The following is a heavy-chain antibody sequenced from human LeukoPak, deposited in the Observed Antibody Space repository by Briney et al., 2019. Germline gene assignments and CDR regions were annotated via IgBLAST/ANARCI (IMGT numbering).Heavy chain of an antibody. Sequence: ASVKVSCKASGYTFTSYAMNWVRQAPGQGLEWMGWINTNTGNPTYAQGLTGRFVFSLGTSVSTAYLQISSLKAEDTAVYYCARSAEKQWLVRDDYWGQGTLVTVSS. CDR1: GYTFTSYA. J-gene: IGHJ4*02. V-gene: IGHV7-4-1*02. CDR3: ARSAEKQWLVRDDY. CDR2: INTNTGNP. D-gene: IGHD6-19*01.